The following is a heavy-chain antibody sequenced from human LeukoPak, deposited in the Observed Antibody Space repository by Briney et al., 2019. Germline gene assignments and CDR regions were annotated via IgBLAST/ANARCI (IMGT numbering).Heavy chain of an antibody. CDR2: INTNTGNP. V-gene: IGHV7-4-1*02. J-gene: IGHJ5*02. Sequence: ASVKVSCKASGYTFTNYAMNWVRQAPGQGLEWMGWINTNTGNPTYAQGFTGRFVFSLDTSVSTAYLQISSLKAEDTAVYYCARENVEIIAAAGTNWFDPWGQGTLVTVSS. CDR1: GYTFTNYA. CDR3: ARENVEIIAAAGTNWFDP. D-gene: IGHD6-13*01.